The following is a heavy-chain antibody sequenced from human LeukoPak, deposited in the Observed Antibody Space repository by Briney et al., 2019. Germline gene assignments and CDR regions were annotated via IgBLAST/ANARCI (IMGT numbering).Heavy chain of an antibody. V-gene: IGHV1-69*13. CDR1: GGTFSSYA. Sequence: SVKVSCKASGGTFSSYAISWVRQAPGQGREWMGGIIPIFGTANYAQKFQGRVTITADESTSTAYMELSSLRSEDTAVYYCGRADFWSGYPPLYYYYYMDVWGKGTTVTVSS. CDR3: GRADFWSGYPPLYYYYYMDV. J-gene: IGHJ6*03. D-gene: IGHD3-3*01. CDR2: IIPIFGTA.